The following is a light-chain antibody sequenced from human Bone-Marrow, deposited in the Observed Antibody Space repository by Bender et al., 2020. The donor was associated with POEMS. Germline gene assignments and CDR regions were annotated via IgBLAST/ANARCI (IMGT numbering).Light chain of an antibody. J-gene: IGLJ2*01. CDR1: DFGDKY. V-gene: IGLV3-1*01. CDR2: QDT. CDR3: QAWDTYSVI. Sequence: SYEVTQPPSVSVSPGQTASITCSGDDFGDKYVAWYPQKPGQSPVLVIYQDTKRPSGIPERFSGSNSGNTATLTISGTQAMDEADYYCQAWDTYSVIFGGGTKLTVL.